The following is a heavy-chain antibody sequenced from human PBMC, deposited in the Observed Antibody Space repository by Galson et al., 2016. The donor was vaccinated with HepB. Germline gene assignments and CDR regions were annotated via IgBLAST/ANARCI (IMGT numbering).Heavy chain of an antibody. CDR3: ARSGGTYSSSSYYFDS. Sequence: SLRLSCAASGFSFNDFYMSWIRQAPGKGLEWVSSISNAGSYRHYTDSVKGRFTISRDNDKHSLYLQMNSLRAEDTAVYYCARSGGTYSSSSYYFDSWGQGTLVAVSS. D-gene: IGHD6-6*01. CDR2: ISNAGSYR. V-gene: IGHV3-11*06. J-gene: IGHJ4*02. CDR1: GFSFNDFY.